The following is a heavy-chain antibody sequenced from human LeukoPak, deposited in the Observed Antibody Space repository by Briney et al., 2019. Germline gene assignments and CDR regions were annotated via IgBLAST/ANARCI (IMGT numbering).Heavy chain of an antibody. CDR2: ISGSGGST. CDR3: AKSNDFWSGYPNWFDP. D-gene: IGHD3-3*01. Sequence: GGSLRLSCAASGFTFSSYAMSWVRQAPGKGLEWVSAISGSGGSTYYADSVKGRFTISRDNSKNTLFLQMNSLRAEDTAVYYCAKSNDFWSGYPNWFDPWGQGTLVTVSS. V-gene: IGHV3-23*01. CDR1: GFTFSSYA. J-gene: IGHJ5*02.